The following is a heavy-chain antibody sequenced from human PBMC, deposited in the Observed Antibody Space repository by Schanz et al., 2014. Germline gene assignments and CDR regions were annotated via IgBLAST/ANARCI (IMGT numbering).Heavy chain of an antibody. J-gene: IGHJ4*02. CDR1: GFTFNNFN. Sequence: VQLVESGGGLVKPGGSLRLSCAASGFTFNNFNMNWVRQAPGKGLEWVGFISFDGRNTGYAHSVKGRFTISRDNSKNALYLQMDSMRAEDTAVYYCARDAVTSVLTPGFYYWGQGTLVTVSS. D-gene: IGHD4-17*01. CDR2: ISFDGRNT. CDR3: ARDAVTSVLTPGFYY. V-gene: IGHV3-30*03.